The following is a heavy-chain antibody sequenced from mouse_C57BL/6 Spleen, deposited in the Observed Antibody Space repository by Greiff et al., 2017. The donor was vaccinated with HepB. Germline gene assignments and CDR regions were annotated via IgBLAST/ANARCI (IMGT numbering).Heavy chain of an antibody. V-gene: IGHV1-85*01. Sequence: QVQLKESGPELVKPGASVKLSCKASGYTFTSYDINWVKQRPGQGLEWIGWIYPRDGSTKYNEKFKGKATLTVDTSSSTAYMELHSLTSEDSAVYFCARLGYGSSYAYYFDYWGQGTTLTVSS. CDR3: ARLGYGSSYAYYFDY. D-gene: IGHD1-1*01. J-gene: IGHJ2*01. CDR1: GYTFTSYD. CDR2: IYPRDGST.